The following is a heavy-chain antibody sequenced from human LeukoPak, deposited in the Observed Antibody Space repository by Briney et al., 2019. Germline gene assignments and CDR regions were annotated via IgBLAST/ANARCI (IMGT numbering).Heavy chain of an antibody. CDR2: ISTYNGNT. V-gene: IGHV1-18*01. D-gene: IGHD2/OR15-2a*01. CDR1: GYTFTSYG. Sequence: GASVKVSCKASGYTFTSYGISWVRQAPGQGLEWMGWISTYNGNTNYAQKLQGRVTMTTDTSTSTAYMELRSLRSDDTAVYYCARGEINSNIPRYYYGMDVWGQGTTVTVSS. J-gene: IGHJ6*02. CDR3: ARGEINSNIPRYYYGMDV.